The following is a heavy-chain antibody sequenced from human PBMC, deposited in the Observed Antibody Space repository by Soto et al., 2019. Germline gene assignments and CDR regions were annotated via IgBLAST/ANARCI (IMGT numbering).Heavy chain of an antibody. Sequence: GGSLRLSCAASGFTFSSYSMNWVRQAPGEGLEWVSYISSSSSTIYYADSVKGRFTISRDNAKNSLYLQMNSLRDEDTAVYYCARDAYVWGSYRYTATDYWSQGTLVTVSS. J-gene: IGHJ4*02. CDR1: GFTFSSYS. V-gene: IGHV3-48*02. CDR2: ISSSSSTI. D-gene: IGHD3-16*02. CDR3: ARDAYVWGSYRYTATDY.